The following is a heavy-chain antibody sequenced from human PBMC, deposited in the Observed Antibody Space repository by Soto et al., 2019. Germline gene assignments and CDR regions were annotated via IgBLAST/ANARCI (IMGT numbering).Heavy chain of an antibody. CDR3: ARASLGYYDSSGYYPIDY. CDR2: LIPIFGTA. D-gene: IGHD3-22*01. J-gene: IGHJ4*02. CDR1: GGTFSSYA. Sequence: QVQLVQSGAEVKKPGSSVKVSCKASGGTFSSYAISWVRQAPGQGLEWMGGLIPIFGTANYAQKFQGRVTITADESTSTAYMELSSLRSEDTAVYYCARASLGYYDSSGYYPIDYWGQGTLVTVSS. V-gene: IGHV1-69*01.